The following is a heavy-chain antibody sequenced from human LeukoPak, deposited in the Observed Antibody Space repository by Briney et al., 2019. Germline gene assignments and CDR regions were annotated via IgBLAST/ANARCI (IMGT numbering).Heavy chain of an antibody. J-gene: IGHJ4*02. Sequence: AGSLRLSCAASGFTFSSYGMHWVRQAPGKGLEWVAVIWCDGSNKYYADSVKGRFTISRDNSKNTLYLQMNSLRAEDTAVYYCAKDRYDSSIVTTYDYWGQGTLVTVSS. CDR2: IWCDGSNK. CDR3: AKDRYDSSIVTTYDY. CDR1: GFTFSSYG. V-gene: IGHV3-33*06. D-gene: IGHD3-22*01.